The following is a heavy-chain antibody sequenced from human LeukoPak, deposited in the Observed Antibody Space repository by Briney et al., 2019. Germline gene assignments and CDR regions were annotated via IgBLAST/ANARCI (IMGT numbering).Heavy chain of an antibody. CDR1: GGSISSYY. D-gene: IGHD1-26*01. Sequence: SETLSLTCTVSGGSISSYYWSWIRQPAGKGLEWIGRIYTSGSTNYNPSLKSRVTMSVDTSKNQFSLKLSSVTAADTAVYYCARSMVFSGGYLFDYWGQGTLVTVSS. CDR3: ARSMVFSGGYLFDY. CDR2: IYTSGST. V-gene: IGHV4-4*07. J-gene: IGHJ4*02.